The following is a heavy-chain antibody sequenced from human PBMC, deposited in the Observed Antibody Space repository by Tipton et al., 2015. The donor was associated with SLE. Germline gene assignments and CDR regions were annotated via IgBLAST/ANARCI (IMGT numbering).Heavy chain of an antibody. J-gene: IGHJ4*02. CDR3: ARVHRVRGDPYFDY. CDR2: IYNSGST. Sequence: LRLSCTVSGGSVTSSPYYWSWIRQPPGKGLEWIGSIYNSGSTNYNPSLKSRVTTSVDTSKNQFSLKLSSVTAADTAVYYCARVHRVRGDPYFDYWGQGTLVTVSS. D-gene: IGHD3-10*01. V-gene: IGHV4-39*07. CDR1: GGSVTSSPYY.